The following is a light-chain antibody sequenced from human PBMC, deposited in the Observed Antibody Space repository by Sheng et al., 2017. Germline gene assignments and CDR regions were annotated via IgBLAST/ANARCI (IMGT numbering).Light chain of an antibody. CDR1: QSVSSY. J-gene: IGKJ2*03. V-gene: IGKV3-11*01. CDR3: QQRSNWPPGKS. Sequence: ETMMTQSPATLSLSPGERATLSCRASQSVSSYLAWYQQKPGQAPRLLIYDASNRATGIPARFSGSGSGTDFTLTISSLEPEDFAVYYCQQRSNWPPGKSFGQGTKLEIK. CDR2: DAS.